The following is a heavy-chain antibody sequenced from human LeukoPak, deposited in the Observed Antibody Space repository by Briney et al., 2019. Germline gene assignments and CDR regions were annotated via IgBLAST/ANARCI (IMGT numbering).Heavy chain of an antibody. CDR3: VTGRYSYGWYDH. J-gene: IGHJ5*02. V-gene: IGHV4-59*13. CDR2: MYYGGSP. CDR1: GGSISGFY. Sequence: SETLSLTCTVSGGSISGFYWSWIRQPPGKGLEWIGYMYYGGSPNYNPSLKSRVITSLDTSKKQFSLKLNSVTTADTAVYYCVTGRYSYGWYDHWGQGILVIVSS. D-gene: IGHD1-26*01.